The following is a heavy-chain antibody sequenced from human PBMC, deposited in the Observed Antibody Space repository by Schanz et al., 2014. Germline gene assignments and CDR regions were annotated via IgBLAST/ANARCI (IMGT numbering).Heavy chain of an antibody. Sequence: EVQLVESGGGLIQPGGSLRLSCAASGFGFSSYSMNWVRQAPGKGLEWVSSFNDGDVNKYYADSVKGRFTISSDNSKSPLYLQMSSLRAEDTAVYYCAKSQGSSFDSWGQGTLVNGSS. CDR2: FNDGDVNK. D-gene: IGHD6-13*01. V-gene: IGHV3-23*04. J-gene: IGHJ4*02. CDR3: AKSQGSSFDS. CDR1: GFGFSSYS.